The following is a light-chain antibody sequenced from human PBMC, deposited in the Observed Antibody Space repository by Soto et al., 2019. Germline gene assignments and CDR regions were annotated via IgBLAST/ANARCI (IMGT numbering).Light chain of an antibody. V-gene: IGKV3D-15*01. J-gene: IGKJ1*01. CDR1: QSVSSN. CDR2: GAS. CDR3: QQYNNWPRT. Sequence: ILMTQSPATLSVTPGERATLSCRASQSVSSNLAWYQQKRGQAPRLLIYGASTRATDIPARFSGSGSGTEFTLTISSLQSEDFAVYYCQQYNNWPRTFGQGTKVDIK.